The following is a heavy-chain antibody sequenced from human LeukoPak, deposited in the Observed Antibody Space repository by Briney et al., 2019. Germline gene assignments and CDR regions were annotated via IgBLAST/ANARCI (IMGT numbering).Heavy chain of an antibody. J-gene: IGHJ4*02. CDR1: GGSISSSSYY. Sequence: SETLSLTCTVSGGSISSSSYYWGWIRQPPGKGLEWLGSIYYSGSTYYNPSLKSRVTISVDTSKNQFSLKLSSVTAADTAVYYCARPGYYYDSSGYHYRDYWGQGTLVTVSS. CDR2: IYYSGST. D-gene: IGHD3-22*01. V-gene: IGHV4-39*01. CDR3: ARPGYYYDSSGYHYRDY.